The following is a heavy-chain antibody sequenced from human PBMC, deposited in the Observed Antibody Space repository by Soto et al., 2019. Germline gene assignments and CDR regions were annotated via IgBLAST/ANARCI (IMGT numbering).Heavy chain of an antibody. CDR1: GYSISSSNW. J-gene: IGHJ4*02. CDR2: IYYSGRT. Sequence: QAQLQESGPGLVKPSDTLSLTCAVSGYSISSSNWWGWIRQPPGKGLEWIGYIYYSGRTHYNPSLESRVTMSVDMSKNQFSLSLNSVTAVDTAVYYCGRKTDGYYPFDSWGQGTLVTVSS. D-gene: IGHD5-18*01. V-gene: IGHV4-28*01. CDR3: GRKTDGYYPFDS.